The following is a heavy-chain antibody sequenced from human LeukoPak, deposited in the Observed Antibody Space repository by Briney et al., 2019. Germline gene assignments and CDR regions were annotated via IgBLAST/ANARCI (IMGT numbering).Heavy chain of an antibody. J-gene: IGHJ4*02. CDR2: ISYDGNNK. CDR1: GFTFSSYA. V-gene: IGHV3-30-3*01. D-gene: IGHD1-1*01. Sequence: SGGPLRLSCAASGFTFSSYAMHWVRQAPGKGLEWVAVISYDGNNKYYADSVKGRFTISRDNSKNTLCLQMNSLRAEDTAVYYCARDWNVDYWGQGTLVTVSS. CDR3: ARDWNVDY.